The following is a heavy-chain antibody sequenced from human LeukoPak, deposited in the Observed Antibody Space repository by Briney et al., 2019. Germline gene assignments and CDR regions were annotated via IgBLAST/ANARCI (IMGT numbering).Heavy chain of an antibody. CDR2: ISAYNGNT. CDR1: GYTFASYG. D-gene: IGHD3-3*01. Sequence: ASVKVSCKTSGYTFASYGISWVRQAPGQGLEWMGWISAYNGNTNYAQKLQGRVTMTTDPSTSTAYMELRSLRSDDTAVYYCARDRYDLGPPDPWGQGTLVTVSS. J-gene: IGHJ5*02. CDR3: ARDRYDLGPPDP. V-gene: IGHV1-18*01.